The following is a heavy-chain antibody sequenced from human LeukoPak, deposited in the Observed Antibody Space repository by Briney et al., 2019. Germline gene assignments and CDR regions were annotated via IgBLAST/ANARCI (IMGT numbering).Heavy chain of an antibody. J-gene: IGHJ4*02. CDR2: ISGSGGST. D-gene: IGHD2-15*01. V-gene: IGHV3-23*01. CDR1: GFIFSNYG. CDR3: ATLYLREIVVVVAATPLDY. Sequence: GGSLRLSCAASGFIFSNYGMHWVRQAPGKGLEWVSAISGSGGSTYYADSVKGRFTISRDNSKNTLYLQMNSLRAEDTAVYYCATLYLREIVVVVAATPLDYWGQGTLVTVSS.